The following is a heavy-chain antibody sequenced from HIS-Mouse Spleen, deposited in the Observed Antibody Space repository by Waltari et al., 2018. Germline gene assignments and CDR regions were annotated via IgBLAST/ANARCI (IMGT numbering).Heavy chain of an antibody. CDR1: GYSISSGYY. CDR3: ARAVYGSGSYFDY. V-gene: IGHV4-38-2*02. Sequence: QVQLQESGPGLVKPSETLSLTCTVSGYSISSGYYWGWTRQPPGKGLEWIGSIYHSGSTYYNPSLKSRVTISVDTSKNQFSLKLSSVTAADTAVYYCARAVYGSGSYFDYWGQGTLVTVSS. CDR2: IYHSGST. D-gene: IGHD3-10*01. J-gene: IGHJ4*02.